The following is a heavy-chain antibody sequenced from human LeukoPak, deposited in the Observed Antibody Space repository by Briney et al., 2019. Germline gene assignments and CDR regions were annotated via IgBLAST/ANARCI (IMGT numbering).Heavy chain of an antibody. Sequence: GGSLRLSCAASGFGFNTYEMNWVRQAPGKGLEWLSYISSSGSTTYYADSVKGRLTISRDNAKNSLYLQMDSLRAEDTAVYYCARLRGYYDTTIYYLTRYLDYWGQGTLVTVSS. D-gene: IGHD2/OR15-2a*01. CDR2: ISSSGSTT. V-gene: IGHV3-48*03. CDR1: GFGFNTYE. CDR3: ARLRGYYDTTIYYLTRYLDY. J-gene: IGHJ4*02.